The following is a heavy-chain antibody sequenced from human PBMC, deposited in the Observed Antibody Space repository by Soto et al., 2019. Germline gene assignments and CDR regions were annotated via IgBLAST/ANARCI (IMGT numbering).Heavy chain of an antibody. J-gene: IGHJ5*02. CDR3: ARVKSGSYDWFDP. D-gene: IGHD3-10*01. CDR2: IKHDGSEK. V-gene: IGHV3-7*01. Sequence: GGSLRLSCAASGVTFCSYWMSWVRQAPGKGLKWVANIKHDGSEKYYADSVKGRFAISRDNAKNTLYLQMNSLRAEDTAVYYCARVKSGSYDWFDPWGQGTLVTVSS. CDR1: GVTFCSYW.